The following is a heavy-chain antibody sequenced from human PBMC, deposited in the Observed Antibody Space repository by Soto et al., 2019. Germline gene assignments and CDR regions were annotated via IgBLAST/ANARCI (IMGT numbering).Heavy chain of an antibody. J-gene: IGHJ4*02. CDR2: ISGSGGST. D-gene: IGHD3-22*01. V-gene: IGHV3-23*01. CDR1: GFTFSSYA. CDR3: AKDYYYDSSGYYYSTFDY. Sequence: PGGSLRLSCAASGFTFSSYAMSWVRQAPGKGLEWVSAISGSGGSTYYADSVKGRFTISRDNSKNTLYLQMNSLRAEDTAVYYCAKDYYYDSSGYYYSTFDYWGQGTLVTVSS.